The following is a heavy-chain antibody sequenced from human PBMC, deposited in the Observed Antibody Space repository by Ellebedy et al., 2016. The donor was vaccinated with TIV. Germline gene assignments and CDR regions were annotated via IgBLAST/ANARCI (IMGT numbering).Heavy chain of an antibody. CDR3: AREDLAGRGTFDI. CDR1: GGTISSSSFY. CDR2: IYYSGVT. Sequence: SETLSLTXSVSGGTISSSSFYWGWIRQAPGKGLEWIGSIYYSGVTYYNPSLKSRLTISVDTSKNQFSLRLSSVTAADTAVYYCAREDLAGRGTFDIWGQGTMVNVSS. J-gene: IGHJ3*02. D-gene: IGHD3/OR15-3a*01. V-gene: IGHV4-39*07.